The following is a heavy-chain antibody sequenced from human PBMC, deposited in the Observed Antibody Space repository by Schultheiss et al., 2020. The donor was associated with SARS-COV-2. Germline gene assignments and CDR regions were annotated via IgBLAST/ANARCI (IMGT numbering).Heavy chain of an antibody. Sequence: GESLKISCAASGFTFSSYGMHWVRQTPDKGLEWVAVIWYDGRNKYYADSVEGRFTISRDNFKNTLYLQMNSLGAEDTAVYYCARAAYGLGSSIYYGLDVWGQGTTVTVSS. D-gene: IGHD3-10*01. CDR2: IWYDGRNK. CDR3: ARAAYGLGSSIYYGLDV. J-gene: IGHJ6*02. V-gene: IGHV3-33*08. CDR1: GFTFSSYG.